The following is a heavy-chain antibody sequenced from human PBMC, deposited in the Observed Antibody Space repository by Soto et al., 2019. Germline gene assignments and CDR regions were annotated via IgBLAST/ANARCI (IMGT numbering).Heavy chain of an antibody. Sequence: SETLSLTCTVSGGSISSGGYYWSWIRHPPGKGLEWIGYIYYSGSTYYNPSLKSRVTISVDTSKNQFSLKLSSVTAADTAVYYCFRGYCSGGSCYPRGGMDVWGQGTTVTVSS. D-gene: IGHD2-15*01. V-gene: IGHV4-30-4*01. J-gene: IGHJ6*02. CDR3: FRGYCSGGSCYPRGGMDV. CDR2: IYYSGST. CDR1: GGSISSGGYY.